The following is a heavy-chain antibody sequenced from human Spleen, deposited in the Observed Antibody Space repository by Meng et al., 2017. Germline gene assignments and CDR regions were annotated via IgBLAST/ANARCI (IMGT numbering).Heavy chain of an antibody. CDR1: GGSFSDYY. Sequence: VQLQQWGAGLLKPSETLPLTCVVSGGSFSDYYWSWIRQPPGKGLEWIGEINHSGSTNYNPSLESRATISVDTSQNNLSLKLSSVTAADSAEYYCARGPTTMAHDFDYWGQGTLVTVSS. V-gene: IGHV4-34*01. CDR3: ARGPTTMAHDFDY. CDR2: INHSGST. D-gene: IGHD4-11*01. J-gene: IGHJ4*02.